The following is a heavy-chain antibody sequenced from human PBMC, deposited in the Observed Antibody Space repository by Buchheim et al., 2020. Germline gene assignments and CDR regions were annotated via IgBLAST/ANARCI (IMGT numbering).Heavy chain of an antibody. V-gene: IGHV1-2*04. CDR3: ARAPQCSLLPDDSSDVCWYFDL. CDR1: GYTFTGYY. D-gene: IGHD3-22*01. Sequence: QVQLVQSGAEVKKPGASVKVSCKASGYTFTGYYMHWVRQAPGQGLEWMGWINPNSGGTNYAQKFQGWVTMTRDTSISTAYMELSRLRSDDTAVYYCARAPQCSLLPDDSSDVCWYFDLWGRGTL. J-gene: IGHJ2*01. CDR2: INPNSGGT.